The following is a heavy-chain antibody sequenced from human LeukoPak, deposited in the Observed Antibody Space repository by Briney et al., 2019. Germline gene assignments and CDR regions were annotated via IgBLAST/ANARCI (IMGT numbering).Heavy chain of an antibody. Sequence: PGRSLRPSCAASGFTFSSYGMHWVRQAPGKGLEWVAVIWYDGSNKYYADSVKGRFTISRDNSKNTLYLQMNSLRAEDTAVYYCAREVAVTGYYFGYWGQGTLVTVSS. V-gene: IGHV3-33*01. J-gene: IGHJ4*02. D-gene: IGHD6-19*01. CDR2: IWYDGSNK. CDR1: GFTFSSYG. CDR3: AREVAVTGYYFGY.